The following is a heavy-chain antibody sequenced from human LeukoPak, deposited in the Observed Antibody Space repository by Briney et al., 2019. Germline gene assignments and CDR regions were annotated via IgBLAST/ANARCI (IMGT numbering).Heavy chain of an antibody. V-gene: IGHV4-34*01. CDR3: ARKPLRTQRYIDY. CDR1: GGSFSGYY. Sequence: SETLSLTCAVYGGSFSGYYWSWIHQPPGKGLEWIGEINHSGGTNYNPSLKSRVTISVDTSKNQFSLKLSSVTAADTAVYYCARKPLRTQRYIDYWGQGTLVTVSS. D-gene: IGHD1-14*01. J-gene: IGHJ4*02. CDR2: INHSGGT.